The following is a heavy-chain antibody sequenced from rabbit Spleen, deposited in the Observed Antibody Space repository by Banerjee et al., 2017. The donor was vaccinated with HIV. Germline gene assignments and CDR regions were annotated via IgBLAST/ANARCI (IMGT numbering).Heavy chain of an antibody. Sequence: QEQLVESGGGLVQPEGSLTLTCTASGLDFSSSYWICWVRQAPGKGLEWIACIYTGDGNTYYASWAKGRFTISKTSSTTVTLQMTSLTAADTATYFCARGITGTFKLWGPGTLVTVS. CDR2: IYTGDGNT. V-gene: IGHV1S45*01. CDR1: GLDFSSSYW. J-gene: IGHJ4*01. D-gene: IGHD7-1*01. CDR3: ARGITGTFKL.